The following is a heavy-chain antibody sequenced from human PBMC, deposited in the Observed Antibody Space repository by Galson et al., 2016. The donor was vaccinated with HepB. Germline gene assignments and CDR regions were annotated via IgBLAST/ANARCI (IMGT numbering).Heavy chain of an antibody. Sequence: SVKVSCKVSGNTLSELSIFWVRQAPGKGLEWMGTFDPEDGERIHAQKFQGRVTVTEDRSTDTAFMELSSLTSDDTAVYYCATGVLVSQGFDYWGRGTLVTVSS. CDR2: FDPEDGER. CDR3: ATGVLVSQGFDY. D-gene: IGHD3-3*02. CDR1: GNTLSELS. V-gene: IGHV1-24*01. J-gene: IGHJ4*02.